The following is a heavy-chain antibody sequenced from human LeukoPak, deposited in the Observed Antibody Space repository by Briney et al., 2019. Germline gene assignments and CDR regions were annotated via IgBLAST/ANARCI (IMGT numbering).Heavy chain of an antibody. J-gene: IGHJ3*02. D-gene: IGHD1-26*01. CDR2: ISAYNSNT. CDR3: ARKWELLGDAFDI. Sequence: ASVKVSCKASGYTFTSYGINWVRQAPGQGLEWMGWISAYNSNTHYAQKLQGRVTMTTDTSTSTAYMELRSLRSDDTAVYYCARKWELLGDAFDIWGQGTMVTVSS. V-gene: IGHV1-18*01. CDR1: GYTFTSYG.